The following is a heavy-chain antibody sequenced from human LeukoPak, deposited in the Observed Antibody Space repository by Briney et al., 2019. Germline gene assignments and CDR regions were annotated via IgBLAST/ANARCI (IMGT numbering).Heavy chain of an antibody. V-gene: IGHV4-34*01. CDR1: GGSFSGYY. Sequence: SETLSLTCAVYGGSFSGYYWSWIRQPPGKGLEWIGEINHSGRTNNNPSLKSRVTISVDTSKNQFSLKLSSVTAADTAVYYCARSHYDSGSDVGYWGQETLVIVSS. CDR2: INHSGRT. J-gene: IGHJ4*02. D-gene: IGHD3-10*01. CDR3: ARSHYDSGSDVGY.